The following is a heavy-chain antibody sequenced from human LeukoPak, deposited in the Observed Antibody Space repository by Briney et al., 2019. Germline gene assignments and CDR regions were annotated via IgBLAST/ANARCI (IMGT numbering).Heavy chain of an antibody. J-gene: IGHJ3*02. D-gene: IGHD1-1*01. CDR2: ISGSGTNT. CDR1: GFTFSSYA. CDR3: AKAHGLQSATSNYAFHI. Sequence: GGSLRLSCAASGFTFSSYAMSWVRQAPGKGLEWVSSISGSGTNTYYADSVKGRFTISRDNSKNTLYLQMNSLRAEDTAVYYCAKAHGLQSATSNYAFHIWGQGKMVTVSA. V-gene: IGHV3-23*01.